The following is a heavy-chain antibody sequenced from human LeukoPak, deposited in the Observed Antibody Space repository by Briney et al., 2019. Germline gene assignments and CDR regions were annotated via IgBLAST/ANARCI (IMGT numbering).Heavy chain of an antibody. J-gene: IGHJ6*03. Sequence: PSETLSLTCAVYGGSFSGYYWSWIRQPPGKGLEWIGEINHSGSTNYNPSLKSRVTISVDTSKSQFSLKLSSVTAADTAVYYCARKSGGYYYYYYYMDVWGKGPRSPSP. CDR1: GGSFSGYY. CDR3: ARKSGGYYYYYYYMDV. V-gene: IGHV4-34*01. D-gene: IGHD2-15*01. CDR2: INHSGST.